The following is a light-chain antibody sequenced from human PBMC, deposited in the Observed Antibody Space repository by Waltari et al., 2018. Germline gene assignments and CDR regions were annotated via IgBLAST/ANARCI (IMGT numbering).Light chain of an antibody. Sequence: QSALTQPSSASGSPGQSITISCTGTSSDGGCFNLSPCYQQYPGKAPKVMIYADNSRPSGVSDRFSGSKSGNTASLTISGVQAEDEADYYCCSYAGSYTWVFGGGTKLTVL. CDR3: CSYAGSYTWV. CDR1: SSDGGCFNL. V-gene: IGLV2-23*01. J-gene: IGLJ3*02. CDR2: ADN.